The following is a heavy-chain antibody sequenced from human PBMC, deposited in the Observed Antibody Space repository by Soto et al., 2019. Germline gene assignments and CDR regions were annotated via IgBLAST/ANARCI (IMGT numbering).Heavy chain of an antibody. CDR1: GFTVSSYA. D-gene: IGHD3-16*02. CDR3: AKDLGGGGLRLGEFSSP. Sequence: EVQLLESGGGLVQPGGSLRLSCAASGFTVSSYAMSWVRQAPGKGLEWVSAIRGSGGSTYYADSVKGRFTISRDNSKNTLDPHMNSLGAEDTAVYYCAKDLGGGGLRLGEFSSPLRQGTLVTVSS. CDR2: IRGSGGST. J-gene: IGHJ5*02. V-gene: IGHV3-23*01.